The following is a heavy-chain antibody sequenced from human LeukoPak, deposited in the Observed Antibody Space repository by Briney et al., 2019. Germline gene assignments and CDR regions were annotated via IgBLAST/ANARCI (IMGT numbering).Heavy chain of an antibody. J-gene: IGHJ4*02. V-gene: IGHV4-38-2*01. CDR3: ARAGRMSAAADAFDY. D-gene: IGHD6-13*01. CDR1: GYSISSGSY. Sequence: SETLSLTCAVSGYSISSGSYWGWIRQPPGKGLEWIGSIYHSGSTYYNPSLNSRITISVGTSKNQCSLQLSSVTAADTAVYYCARAGRMSAAADAFDYWGQGTLVTVSS. CDR2: IYHSGST.